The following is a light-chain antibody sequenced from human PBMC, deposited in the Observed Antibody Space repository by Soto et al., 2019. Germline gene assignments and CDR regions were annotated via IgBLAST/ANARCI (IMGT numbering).Light chain of an antibody. CDR1: QSVSSY. J-gene: IGKJ1*01. Sequence: EIVLTQTPATLSLSPGERATLSCRASQSVSSYLAWYQQKPGQAPRLLIYDASNRATGIPARFSGSGSGTDFTLTISSLEPEDVAVDYCQQRSNWPRTFGQGTKVEIK. CDR2: DAS. V-gene: IGKV3-11*01. CDR3: QQRSNWPRT.